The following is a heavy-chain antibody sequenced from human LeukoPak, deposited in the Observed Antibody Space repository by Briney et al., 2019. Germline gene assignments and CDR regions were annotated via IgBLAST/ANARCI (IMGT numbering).Heavy chain of an antibody. CDR3: ARLGSERGQTYGAPDY. D-gene: IGHD4/OR15-4a*01. CDR2: IYYSGST. CDR1: GGSISSYY. V-gene: IGHV4-59*01. Sequence: SETLSLTCTVSGGSISSYYWSWIRQPPGKGLEWIGYIYYSGSTNHNPSLKSRVTISVDTSKNQFSLKLSSVTAADTAVYYCARLGSERGQTYGAPDYWGQGILVAVSS. J-gene: IGHJ4*02.